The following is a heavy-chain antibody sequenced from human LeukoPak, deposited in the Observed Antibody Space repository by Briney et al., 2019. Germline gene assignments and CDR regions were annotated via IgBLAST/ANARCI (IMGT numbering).Heavy chain of an antibody. J-gene: IGHJ5*02. CDR2: IYYSGST. CDR3: ARGGYYGSGNDFRFDP. V-gene: IGHV4-39*07. CDR1: GGSISSSSYY. D-gene: IGHD3-10*01. Sequence: PSETLSLICTVSGGSISSSSYYWGWIRQPPGKGLEWIGNIYYSGSTYYNPSLKSRVTISVETSKNQFSLELKSVTAADTAVYYCARGGYYGSGNDFRFDPWGQGTLVTVSS.